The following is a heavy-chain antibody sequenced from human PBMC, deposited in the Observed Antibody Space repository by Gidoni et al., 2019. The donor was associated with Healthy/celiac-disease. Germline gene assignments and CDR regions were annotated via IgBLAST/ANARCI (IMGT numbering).Heavy chain of an antibody. CDR2: ISSSSSYI. Sequence: EVQLVESGGGLVKPGGSLRLSCAASGFTFSSYSMSWVRQAPGKGLEWVSSISSSSSYIYYADSVKGRFTISRDNAKNSLYLQMNSLRAEDTAVYYCARSDSSGWTIDYWGQGTLVTVSS. J-gene: IGHJ4*02. D-gene: IGHD6-19*01. V-gene: IGHV3-21*01. CDR1: GFTFSSYS. CDR3: ARSDSSGWTIDY.